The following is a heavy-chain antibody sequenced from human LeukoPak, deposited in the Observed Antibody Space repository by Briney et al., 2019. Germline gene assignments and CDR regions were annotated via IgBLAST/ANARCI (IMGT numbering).Heavy chain of an antibody. D-gene: IGHD2-2*01. J-gene: IGHJ3*02. V-gene: IGHV3-66*01. CDR2: IYSGGST. CDR3: ARGGSEIIVAVPAAMSSDAFDI. CDR1: GFTVSSNY. Sequence: GGSLRLSCAASGFTVSSNYMSWVRQAPGKGLEWVSVIYSGGSTYYADSVKGRFTISRDNSKNTLYLQMNSLRAEDTAVYYCARGGSEIIVAVPAAMSSDAFDIWGQGTMVTVSS.